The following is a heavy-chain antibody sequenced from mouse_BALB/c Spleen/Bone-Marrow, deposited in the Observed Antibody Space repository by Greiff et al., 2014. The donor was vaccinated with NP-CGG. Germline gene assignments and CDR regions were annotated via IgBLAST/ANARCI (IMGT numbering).Heavy chain of an antibody. Sequence: VQLQESGAELVRPGTSVKVSCKASGYAFTNYLIEWVKQRPGQGLEWIGVINPGSGGTNYNEKFEGKATLTADKSSSTAYMQLSSLTSDDSAVYYCARSLLRLQNAMDYWGQGTSVTVSS. D-gene: IGHD1-2*01. CDR2: INPGSGGT. CDR1: GYAFTNYL. V-gene: IGHV1-54*01. J-gene: IGHJ4*01. CDR3: ARSLLRLQNAMDY.